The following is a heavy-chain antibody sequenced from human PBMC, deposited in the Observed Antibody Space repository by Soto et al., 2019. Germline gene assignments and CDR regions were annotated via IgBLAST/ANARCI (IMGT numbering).Heavy chain of an antibody. CDR1: GFTFSSYG. J-gene: IGHJ3*02. Sequence: VQLVESGGGVVQPGRSLRLSCAASGFTFSSYGMHWVRQAPGKGLEWVALISDDGSNKYYADSVKGRFTISRDNSKNTLYLQMNSLRTEDTAVYYCAKDLGYGGRGAFDIWGQGTMVTVSS. D-gene: IGHD7-27*01. CDR3: AKDLGYGGRGAFDI. CDR2: ISDDGSNK. V-gene: IGHV3-30*18.